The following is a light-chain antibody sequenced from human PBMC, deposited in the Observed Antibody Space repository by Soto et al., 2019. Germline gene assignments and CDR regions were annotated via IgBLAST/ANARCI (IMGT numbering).Light chain of an antibody. Sequence: AIQMAQSPSSLSASVGDRVTITCRASQGIGNDVGWFQQKPGKASKLLIYAAATLQSGVPSRFSGSRSGTDFTLTISSLQPEDFATYYCLQDHNYPLTFGGGTKVEIK. V-gene: IGKV1-6*02. CDR2: AAA. CDR3: LQDHNYPLT. CDR1: QGIGND. J-gene: IGKJ4*01.